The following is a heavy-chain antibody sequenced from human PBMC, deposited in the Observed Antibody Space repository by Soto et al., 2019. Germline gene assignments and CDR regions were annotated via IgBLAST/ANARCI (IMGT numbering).Heavy chain of an antibody. CDR2: IYWDDDK. J-gene: IGHJ4*02. Sequence: QITLKESGPTLVKPTQTLTLTCTFSGFSLSTSGVGVGWIRQPPGKALEWLALIYWDDDKRYSPSLKSRLTITKDTSKNQVVLTMTNLDPVDTATYYCAHRRPNSSGWFLFDYWGQGTLVTVSS. D-gene: IGHD6-19*01. CDR3: AHRRPNSSGWFLFDY. CDR1: GFSLSTSGVG. V-gene: IGHV2-5*02.